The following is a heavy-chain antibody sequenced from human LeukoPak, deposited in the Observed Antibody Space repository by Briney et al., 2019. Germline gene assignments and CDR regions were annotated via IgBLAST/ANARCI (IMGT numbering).Heavy chain of an antibody. J-gene: IGHJ6*02. CDR3: ARQAVDYYYGMDV. V-gene: IGHV5-10-1*01. CDR1: GYSFTTYW. Sequence: GEALKISCKGSGYSFTTYWISCVRQMPGKGLEWMGRIDPTDSYTNYSPSFEGHVTMSADRSISTAYLQWSSLKASDTALYYCARQAVDYYYGMDVWGQGTTVTVSS. CDR2: IDPTDSYT. D-gene: IGHD6-25*01.